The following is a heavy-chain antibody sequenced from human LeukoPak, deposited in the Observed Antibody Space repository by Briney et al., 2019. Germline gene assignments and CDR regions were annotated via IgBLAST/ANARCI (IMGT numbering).Heavy chain of an antibody. Sequence: PGGSLRLSCAASGFTVSSYYMTWVRQAPGKGLEWVSVMYSGGSTYYADSVKGRVAISRDNSQITVFLQMNSVRVEDTAVYYCARSYSNHLFGMDVWGQGTAVTVSS. V-gene: IGHV3-66*01. CDR3: ARSYSNHLFGMDV. J-gene: IGHJ6*02. D-gene: IGHD4-11*01. CDR2: MYSGGST. CDR1: GFTVSSYY.